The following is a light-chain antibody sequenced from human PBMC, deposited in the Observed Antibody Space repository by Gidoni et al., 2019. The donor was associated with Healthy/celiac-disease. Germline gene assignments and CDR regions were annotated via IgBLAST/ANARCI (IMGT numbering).Light chain of an antibody. CDR1: QSVSSSY. CDR3: QQYGSSPPIT. V-gene: IGKV3-20*01. CDR2: GAS. Sequence: EIVLTQSPGTLSLSPGESATLSCRASQSVSSSYLAWYQQKPGQAPRLLIYGASSRATGIPDRFSGCGSGTDFTLTISRLEPEDFAVYYCQQYGSSPPITFGQGTRLEIK. J-gene: IGKJ5*01.